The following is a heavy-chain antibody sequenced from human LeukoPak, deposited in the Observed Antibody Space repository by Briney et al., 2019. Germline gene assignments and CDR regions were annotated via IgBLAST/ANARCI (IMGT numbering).Heavy chain of an antibody. V-gene: IGHV4-30-2*01. CDR3: ARASKYCSSSTCYPHKVDY. J-gene: IGHJ4*02. CDR1: GGSISSGGYY. CDR2: IYHSGST. Sequence: SQTLSLTCTVSGGSISSGGYYWSCIRQPPGKGLEWIGYIYHSGSTYYNPSLKSRVTISVDRSKNQFSLKLSSVTDADTAVYYCARASKYCSSSTCYPHKVDYWGQGTLVTVSS. D-gene: IGHD2-2*01.